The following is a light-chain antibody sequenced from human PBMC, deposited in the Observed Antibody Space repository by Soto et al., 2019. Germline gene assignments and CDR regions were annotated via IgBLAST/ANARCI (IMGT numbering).Light chain of an antibody. CDR3: QQYNNWPQT. J-gene: IGKJ1*01. V-gene: IGKV3-15*01. Sequence: VMTQAPATLSVSPGEGATLSCRASQTVNNNVAWYQLKDGQVPRLLIYGASTRATDIPARFSGSGSGTGFTLTISSLQSEDFAEYHCQQYNNWPQTFGQGTKVDIK. CDR1: QTVNNN. CDR2: GAS.